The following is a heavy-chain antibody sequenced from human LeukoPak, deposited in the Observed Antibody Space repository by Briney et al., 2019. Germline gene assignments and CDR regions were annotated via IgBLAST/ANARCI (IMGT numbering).Heavy chain of an antibody. CDR3: AKDRYSSSWYGSYYFDY. CDR1: GFTFSSYA. V-gene: IGHV3-23*01. Sequence: GGSLRLSCAASGFTFSSYAMSWVRQAPGKGLEWVSAISGSGGSTYYADSVKGRFTISRDNSKNTLYLQMNSLRAEDTAVYYCAKDRYSSSWYGSYYFDYWGQGTLVTVSS. D-gene: IGHD6-13*01. J-gene: IGHJ4*02. CDR2: ISGSGGST.